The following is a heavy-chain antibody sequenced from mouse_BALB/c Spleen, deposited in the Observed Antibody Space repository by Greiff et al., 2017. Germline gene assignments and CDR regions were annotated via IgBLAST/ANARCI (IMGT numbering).Heavy chain of an antibody. D-gene: IGHD2-14*01. V-gene: IGHV1S126*01. CDR2: IDPSDSET. CDR1: GYSFTSYW. CDR3: ARNRYDRVFDY. J-gene: IGHJ2*01. Sequence: QVQLQQSGPQLVRPGASVKISCKASGYSFTSYWMHWVKQRPGQGLEWIGMIDPSDSETRLNQKFKDKATLTVDKSSSTAYMQLSSPTSEDSAVYYCARNRYDRVFDYWGQGTTLTVSS.